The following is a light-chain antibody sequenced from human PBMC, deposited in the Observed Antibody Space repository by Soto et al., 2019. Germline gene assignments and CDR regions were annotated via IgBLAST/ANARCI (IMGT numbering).Light chain of an antibody. CDR2: AAS. V-gene: IGKV1-6*01. CDR3: LQDDNYPRT. J-gene: IGKJ1*01. Sequence: AIQMTQSPSSLSASVGDRVTITCRASQGISNDLGWYQQKPGKAPKLLIYAASRLQSWVPSRFSGSGSGTDFTLTISSLQPEDLANYYCLQDDNYPRTFGQGTKVEIK. CDR1: QGISND.